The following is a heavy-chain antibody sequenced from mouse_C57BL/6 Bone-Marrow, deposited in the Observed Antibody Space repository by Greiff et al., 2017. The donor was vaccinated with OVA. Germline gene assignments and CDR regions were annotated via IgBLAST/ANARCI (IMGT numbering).Heavy chain of an antibody. D-gene: IGHD1-1*02. V-gene: IGHV1-76*01. CDR2: IYPGSGNT. J-gene: IGHJ1*03. CDR1: GYTFTDYY. CDR3: ARSGLWSYWYFDV. Sequence: QVHVKQSGAELVRPGASVKLSCKASGYTFTDYYINWVKQRPGQGLEWIARIYPGSGNTYYNEKFKGKATLTAEKSSNTAYIQLSSLTSEDSAVYFCARSGLWSYWYFDVWGTGTTVTVSS.